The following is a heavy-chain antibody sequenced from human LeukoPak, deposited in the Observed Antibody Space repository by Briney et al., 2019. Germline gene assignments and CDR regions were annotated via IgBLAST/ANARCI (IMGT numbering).Heavy chain of an antibody. V-gene: IGHV4-30-4*07. CDR2: IYYSGST. D-gene: IGHD3-22*01. Sequence: SETLSLTRAVSGGSISSGGYSWSWIRQPPGKGLEWIGYIYYSGSTYYNPSLKSRVTISVDTSKNQFSLKLSSVTAADTAVYYCASGLVVTDAFDIWGQGTMVTVSS. CDR3: ASGLVVTDAFDI. J-gene: IGHJ3*02. CDR1: GGSISSGGYS.